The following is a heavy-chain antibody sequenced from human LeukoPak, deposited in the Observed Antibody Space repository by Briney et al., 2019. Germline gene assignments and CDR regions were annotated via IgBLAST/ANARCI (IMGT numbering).Heavy chain of an antibody. CDR1: GFSFSYYA. D-gene: IGHD2-15*01. CDR3: AKTRGYCSGGSCYGDS. J-gene: IGHJ4*02. CDR2: ISNSGDST. V-gene: IGHV3-23*01. Sequence: GGSLRLSCSASGFSFSYYAMTWVRQAPGKGLEWVSTISNSGDSTYYADSVKGRFTISRDSSKNTVSLQMNSLRAEDTALYYCAKTRGYCSGGSCYGDSWGQGTFVTVSS.